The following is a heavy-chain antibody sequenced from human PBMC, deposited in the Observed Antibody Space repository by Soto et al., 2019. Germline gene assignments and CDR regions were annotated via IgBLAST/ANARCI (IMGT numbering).Heavy chain of an antibody. CDR1: GYSFTSYW. CDR2: IDPSDSYT. D-gene: IGHD2-15*01. CDR3: ASRRVQDTLSGGAYYGMDV. V-gene: IGHV5-10-1*01. Sequence: GESLKISCKGSGYSFTSYWISWVRQMPGKGLEWMGRIDPSDSYTNYSPSFQGHVTISADKSISTAYLQWSSLKASDTAMYYCASRRVQDTLSGGAYYGMDVWGQGTTVTVSS. J-gene: IGHJ6*02.